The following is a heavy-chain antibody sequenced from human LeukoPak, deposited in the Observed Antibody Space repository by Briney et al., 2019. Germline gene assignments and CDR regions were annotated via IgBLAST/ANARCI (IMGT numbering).Heavy chain of an antibody. D-gene: IGHD5-12*01. CDR1: GDSVSSNSAA. Sequence: SQTLSLTCAISGDSVSSNSAAWNWIRQSPSRGLEWLGRTYYRSKWYNDYAVSVKSRITINPDTSKNQFSLQLNSVTPEDTAVYYCAREGYSGYDEVYYYYGMDVWGQGTTVTVSS. V-gene: IGHV6-1*01. CDR2: TYYRSKWYN. J-gene: IGHJ6*02. CDR3: AREGYSGYDEVYYYYGMDV.